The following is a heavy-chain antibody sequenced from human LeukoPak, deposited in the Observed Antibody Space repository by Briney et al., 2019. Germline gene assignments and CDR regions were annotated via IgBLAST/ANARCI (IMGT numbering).Heavy chain of an antibody. CDR2: IYHSGST. D-gene: IGHD6-19*01. Sequence: SETLSLTCTVSGGSIRMSTYYWGWNRQPPGKGLEWIGSIYHSGSTHYNPSLRSRVTMSVDTSKNQFTLKVTAVTAADTAVYYCVTNGTVTVAGTKFNYFDYWGQGALVTVSS. V-gene: IGHV4-39*01. CDR1: GGSIRMSTYY. J-gene: IGHJ4*02. CDR3: VTNGTVTVAGTKFNYFDY.